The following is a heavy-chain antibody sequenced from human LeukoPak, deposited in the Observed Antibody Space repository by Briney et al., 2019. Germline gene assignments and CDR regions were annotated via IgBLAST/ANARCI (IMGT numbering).Heavy chain of an antibody. CDR3: ASDNSGITMVRGGNWFDP. CDR1: GYTFTSYG. V-gene: IGHV1-18*04. D-gene: IGHD3-10*01. CDR2: ISAYNGNT. J-gene: IGHJ5*02. Sequence: ASVKVSCKASGYTFTSYGISWVRQAPGQGLEWMGWISAYNGNTNYAQKLQGRVIMTTDTSTSTVYMELRSLRSDDTAVYYCASDNSGITMVRGGNWFDPWGQGTLVTVSS.